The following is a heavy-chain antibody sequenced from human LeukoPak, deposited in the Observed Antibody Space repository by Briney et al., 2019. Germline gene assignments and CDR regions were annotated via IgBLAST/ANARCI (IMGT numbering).Heavy chain of an antibody. D-gene: IGHD3-10*01. V-gene: IGHV3-23*01. CDR1: GFTFSSYA. CDR2: ISGSGGSI. J-gene: IGHJ4*02. Sequence: GGSLRLSCAASGFTFSSYAMSWVRQAPGKGLEWVSVISGSGGSIYYADSVKGRFTISRDNSMNTLYLQINSLGPEDTAVYYCAKDRYGSGNNYLDAWGQGTLVTVSS. CDR3: AKDRYGSGNNYLDA.